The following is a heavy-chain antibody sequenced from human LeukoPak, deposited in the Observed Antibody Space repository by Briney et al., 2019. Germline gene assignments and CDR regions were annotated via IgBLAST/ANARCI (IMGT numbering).Heavy chain of an antibody. D-gene: IGHD3-22*01. CDR2: IYHSGST. V-gene: IGHV4-38-2*02. CDR1: GYSISSGYY. J-gene: IGHJ4*02. CDR3: ARDEDDSSGYGY. Sequence: PSETLSLTCTVSGYSISSGYYWGWIRQPPGKGLEWIGSIYHSGSTYYNPSLKSRVTISVDTSKNQFSLKLSSVTAADTAVYYCARDEDDSSGYGYWGQGTLVTVSS.